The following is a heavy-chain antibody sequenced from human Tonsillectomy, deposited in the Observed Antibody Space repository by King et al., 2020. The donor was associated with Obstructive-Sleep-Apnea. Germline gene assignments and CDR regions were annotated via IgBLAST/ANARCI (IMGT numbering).Heavy chain of an antibody. Sequence: VQLQQWGAGLLKPSETLSLTCAVYGGSFSGYYWSWIRQPPGKGLEWIGEINHSGSTNYNPSLKSRVTISVDTSKNQFSLKLSSVTAAAPAVYYCASSDIQPKRNYYYYYGMDVWGQGTTVTVSS. CDR1: GGSFSGYY. CDR2: INHSGST. D-gene: IGHD2-15*01. V-gene: IGHV4-34*01. J-gene: IGHJ6*02. CDR3: ASSDIQPKRNYYYYYGMDV.